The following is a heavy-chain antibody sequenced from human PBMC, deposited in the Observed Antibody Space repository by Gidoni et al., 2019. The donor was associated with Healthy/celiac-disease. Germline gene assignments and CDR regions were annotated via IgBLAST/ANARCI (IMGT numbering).Heavy chain of an antibody. CDR3: AKEGTVTTLGAFDI. V-gene: IGHV3-23*01. CDR2: MSGSGGST. D-gene: IGHD4-17*01. J-gene: IGHJ3*02. Sequence: EVQLLESGGGLVQPGGSLSLSCAASGSTFSSYAMSWVRQAPGKGLEWVSAMSGSGGSTYYADAVKGRYTISRDNSKNTLYLQMNSLRAEDTAVYYCAKEGTVTTLGAFDIWGQGTMVTVSS. CDR1: GSTFSSYA.